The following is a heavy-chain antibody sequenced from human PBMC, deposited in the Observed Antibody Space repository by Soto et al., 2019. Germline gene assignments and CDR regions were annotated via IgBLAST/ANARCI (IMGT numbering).Heavy chain of an antibody. V-gene: IGHV5-51*01. D-gene: IGHD1-26*01. CDR3: ARSRGGSGSFHSYFDY. Sequence: GESLKISCKGSGYSFTSYWIGWVRQMPGKGLEWMGIIYPGDSDTRYSPSFQGQVTISADKSISTAYLQWSSLKASDTAMHYCARSRGGSGSFHSYFDYWGQGTLVPAPS. CDR2: IYPGDSDT. CDR1: GYSFTSYW. J-gene: IGHJ4*02.